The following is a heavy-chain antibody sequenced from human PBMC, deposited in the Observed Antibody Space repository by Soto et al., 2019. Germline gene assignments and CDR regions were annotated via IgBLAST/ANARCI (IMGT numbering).Heavy chain of an antibody. V-gene: IGHV3-33*01. Sequence: PGGSLRLSCAASGFTFSSYVMHWVRQAPGKGLEWVAVIWFDGNNKYYADSVRGRFTISRDNSKNTLYLQMNSLRAEDTAVYYWARDQSTSVTTFVYWGQGTLVTVSS. D-gene: IGHD4-17*01. J-gene: IGHJ4*02. CDR1: GFTFSSYV. CDR2: IWFDGNNK. CDR3: ARDQSTSVTTFVY.